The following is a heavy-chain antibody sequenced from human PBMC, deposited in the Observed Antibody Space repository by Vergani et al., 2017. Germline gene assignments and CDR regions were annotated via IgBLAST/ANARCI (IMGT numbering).Heavy chain of an antibody. CDR3: ARDRAGIAVAGKKYWYFDR. CDR2: ISYRGST. CDR1: GGSISSSSYS. J-gene: IGHJ2*01. D-gene: IGHD6-19*01. V-gene: IGHV4-39*07. Sequence: QLQLQESGPGLVKPSETLSLTCTVSGGSISSSSYSWGWIRQPPGKGLEWIGSISYRGSTYYNPSLKSRVTISVDTSKHQVSMKLSSLPAADTAVYYWARDRAGIAVAGKKYWYFDRWGRGTLVTVSS.